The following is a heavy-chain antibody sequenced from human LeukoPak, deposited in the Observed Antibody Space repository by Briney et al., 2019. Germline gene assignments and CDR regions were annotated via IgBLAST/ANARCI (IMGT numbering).Heavy chain of an antibody. Sequence: GGSLRLSCEASGFTFSSFSMNWVRQAPGKGLEWASSISSSSSYITYADSVTGRFTISRDNAKNSPYLQMNSLRAEDTAVYYCAGGGTDYWGQGTLVTVSS. D-gene: IGHD3-16*01. CDR1: GFTFSSFS. V-gene: IGHV3-21*01. CDR3: AGGGTDY. CDR2: ISSSSSYI. J-gene: IGHJ4*02.